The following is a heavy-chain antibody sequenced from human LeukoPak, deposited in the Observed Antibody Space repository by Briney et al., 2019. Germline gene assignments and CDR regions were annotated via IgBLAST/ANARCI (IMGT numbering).Heavy chain of an antibody. V-gene: IGHV4-59*01. J-gene: IGHJ6*03. CDR2: IYYSGST. CDR3: ARVGHGYYDSTGYYPRYYYFCYVVV. Sequence: PSETLSLTCTASGVTFSTYYRSWVRQPPGKGLEWIGYIYYSGSTNYNPSLKSRVTISVDTSKNQLSLKLSSVPTADTAVYYCARVGHGYYDSTGYYPRYYYFCYVVVWGKGTTVTVSS. D-gene: IGHD3-22*01. CDR1: GVTFSTYY.